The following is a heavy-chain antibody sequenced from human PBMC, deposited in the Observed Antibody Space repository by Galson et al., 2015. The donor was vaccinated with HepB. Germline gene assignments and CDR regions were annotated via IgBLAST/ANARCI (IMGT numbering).Heavy chain of an antibody. Sequence: SVKVSCKASGYTFTSYAMHWVRQAPGQRLEWMGWINAGNGNTKYSQKFQGRVTITRDTSASTAYMELSSLRSEDTAVYYCATDRYYYGSGSPGGVYLFDYWGQGTLVTVSS. CDR3: ATDRYYYGSGSPGGVYLFDY. CDR2: INAGNGNT. D-gene: IGHD3-10*01. V-gene: IGHV1-3*01. CDR1: GYTFTSYA. J-gene: IGHJ4*02.